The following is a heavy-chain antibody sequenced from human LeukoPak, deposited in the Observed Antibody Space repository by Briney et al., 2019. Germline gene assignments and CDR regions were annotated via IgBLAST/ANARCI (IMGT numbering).Heavy chain of an antibody. CDR1: GYTFTSYG. Sequence: ASVKVSCKASGYTFTSYGISWVRQAPGQGLEWMGWISAYNGNTNYAQKLQGRVTMTTDTSTSTAYMELRSLRSEDTAVYYCARSAWGSYRYPPDYWGQGTLVTVSS. CDR2: ISAYNGNT. V-gene: IGHV1-18*01. D-gene: IGHD3-16*02. J-gene: IGHJ4*02. CDR3: ARSAWGSYRYPPDY.